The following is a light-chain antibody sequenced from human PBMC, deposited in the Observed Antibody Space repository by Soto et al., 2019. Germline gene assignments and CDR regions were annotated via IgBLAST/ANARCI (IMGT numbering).Light chain of an antibody. V-gene: IGLV2-11*01. CDR2: DVS. J-gene: IGLJ3*02. Sequence: QSALTQPRSVSGSPGQSVTISCTGTSSDVGGYNYVSWYPQHPGKAPKLMIYDVSQRPSGVPDRFSGSKSGNTASLPISGVQAVDEADYYCCSYAGSYTRVFGGGTKLTVL. CDR1: SSDVGGYNY. CDR3: CSYAGSYTRV.